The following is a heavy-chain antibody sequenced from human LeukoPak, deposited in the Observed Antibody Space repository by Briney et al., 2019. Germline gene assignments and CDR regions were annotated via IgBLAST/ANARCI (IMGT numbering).Heavy chain of an antibody. CDR1: GFTFSSYG. Sequence: PGRSLRLSCAASGFTFSSYGMHWVRQAPGKGLEWVAVISYDGSNKYYADSVKGRFTISRDNSKNTLYLQMNSLRAEDTAVYYCAKASRSWGYYYDSSGFINWGQGTLVTVSS. D-gene: IGHD3-22*01. J-gene: IGHJ4*02. CDR3: AKASRSWGYYYDSSGFIN. V-gene: IGHV3-30*18. CDR2: ISYDGSNK.